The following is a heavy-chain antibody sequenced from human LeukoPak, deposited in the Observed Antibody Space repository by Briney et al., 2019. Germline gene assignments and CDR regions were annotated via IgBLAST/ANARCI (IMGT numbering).Heavy chain of an antibody. V-gene: IGHV4-59*01. Sequence: SETLSLTCTVSGGSISSYYWSWIRQPPGKGLEWIGYIYYSGSTNYNPSLKSRVTISVDTPKNQFSLKLSSVTAADTAVYYCARTLYCSGGSCSPGYYYYGMDVWGQGTTVTVSS. CDR2: IYYSGST. CDR3: ARTLYCSGGSCSPGYYYYGMDV. D-gene: IGHD2-15*01. J-gene: IGHJ6*02. CDR1: GGSISSYY.